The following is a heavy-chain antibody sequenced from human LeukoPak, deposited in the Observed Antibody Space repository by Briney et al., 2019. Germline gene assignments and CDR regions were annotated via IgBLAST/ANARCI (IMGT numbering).Heavy chain of an antibody. Sequence: PSETLSLTCTVSGGSISSYYWSWIRQPAGKGLEWIGRIYTSGSTNYHPSLESRVTISVDKSKNRFSLKLSSVTAADTAVYYCARDAGTGTTGNYYYYMDVWGKGTTVTVSS. CDR2: IYTSGST. CDR3: ARDAGTGTTGNYYYYMDV. V-gene: IGHV4-4*07. J-gene: IGHJ6*03. CDR1: GGSISSYY. D-gene: IGHD1-7*01.